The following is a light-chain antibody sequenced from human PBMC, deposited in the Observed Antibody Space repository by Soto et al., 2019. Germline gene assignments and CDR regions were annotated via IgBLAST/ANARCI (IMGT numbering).Light chain of an antibody. CDR1: QTISSW. CDR2: KVS. V-gene: IGKV1-5*03. J-gene: IGKJ1*01. CDR3: QHYNSYSEA. Sequence: MTQSPATLSGSVGDRVTITCRASQTISSWLAWYQQKPGKAPKLLIYKVSTLKSGVPSRFSGSGSGTEFTLTISSLQPDDFATYYCQHYNSYSEAFGQGTKVDI.